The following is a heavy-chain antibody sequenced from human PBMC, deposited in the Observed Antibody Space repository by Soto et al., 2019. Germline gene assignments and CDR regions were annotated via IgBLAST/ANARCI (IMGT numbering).Heavy chain of an antibody. CDR2: ISAYTGNT. D-gene: IGHD1-26*01. J-gene: IGHJ6*02. CDR3: AREEPPGHFYYGMDV. CDR1: GYTFATYG. V-gene: IGHV1-18*01. Sequence: QVQLVQSGAEVKKPGASVKVSCKASGYTFATYGISWVRQAPGQGLEWMGWISAYTGNTNYAQKRQGRLSMTTDTSTTTAYMELRSLKSDDTAIYYCAREEPPGHFYYGMDVWGQGTTVTVSS.